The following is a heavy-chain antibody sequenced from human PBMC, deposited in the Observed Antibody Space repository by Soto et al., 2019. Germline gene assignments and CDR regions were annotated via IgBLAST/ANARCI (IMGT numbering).Heavy chain of an antibody. V-gene: IGHV4-38-2*02. D-gene: IGHD1-7*01. CDR2: VYLSGHT. CDR1: GYSVTSGSY. Sequence: SETLSLTCTVSGYSVTSGSYWGWFRQPPEKGLEWIGSVYLSGHTYHNPSLMSRVTISIDTSKNQFSLKLTSVTAADTAVYYCASARIVVSGTLVDVWGLGTLVTVS. J-gene: IGHJ4*02. CDR3: ASARIVVSGTLVDV.